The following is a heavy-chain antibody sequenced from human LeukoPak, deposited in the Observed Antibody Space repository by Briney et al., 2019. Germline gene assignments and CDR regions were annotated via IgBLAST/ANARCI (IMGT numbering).Heavy chain of an antibody. Sequence: ASVKVSFKASGYTFTIYGISWVRQAPGQGVEWMGWISAYNGNTNYAQKLQGRVTITTDTSTSTAYMELRSLRSDDPAVYYCARDNTLIAFDIWGQGTMVTVSS. CDR1: GYTFTIYG. J-gene: IGHJ3*02. CDR2: ISAYNGNT. CDR3: ARDNTLIAFDI. V-gene: IGHV1-18*04. D-gene: IGHD2-2*02.